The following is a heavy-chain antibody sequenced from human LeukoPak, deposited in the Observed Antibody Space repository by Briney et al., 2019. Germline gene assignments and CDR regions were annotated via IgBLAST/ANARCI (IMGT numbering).Heavy chain of an antibody. CDR1: GGSISSGSYY. CDR2: IYTSGST. Sequence: PSETLSLTCTVSGGSISSGSYYWSWIRQPAGKGLEWIGRIYTSGSTNYNPSLKSRVTISVDTSKNQFSLKLSSVTAADTAVYYCARVGGGYSYVYYYYYMDVWGKGTTVTISS. V-gene: IGHV4-61*02. J-gene: IGHJ6*03. D-gene: IGHD4-23*01. CDR3: ARVGGGYSYVYYYYYMDV.